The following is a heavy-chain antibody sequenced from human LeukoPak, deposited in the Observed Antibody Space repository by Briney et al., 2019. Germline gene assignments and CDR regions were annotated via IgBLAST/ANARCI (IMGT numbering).Heavy chain of an antibody. CDR2: IKQDGSEK. D-gene: IGHD3-3*01. J-gene: IGHJ4*02. V-gene: IGHV3-7*01. CDR1: GFTFSSYW. CDR3: ARDLAGFWSGYFDY. Sequence: PGGSLRLSCAASGFTFSSYWMSWVRQAPGKGLEWVANIKQDGSEKYYVDSVKGRFTISRDNAKNSLYLQMNSLRAEDTAVYYCARDLAGFWSGYFDYWGQGTLVTVSS.